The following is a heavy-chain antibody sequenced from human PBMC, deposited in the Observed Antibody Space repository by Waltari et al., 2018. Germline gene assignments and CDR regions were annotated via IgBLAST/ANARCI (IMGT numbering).Heavy chain of an antibody. V-gene: IGHV1-69*01. CDR3: AKNMGIGVTTTPGVFDS. CDR2: IVPLFGTT. J-gene: IGHJ4*02. Sequence: QVQLVQSGAEVKKPGSSVKVSCKASGGTFSRHTITWLRQAPGKGLQWLGGIVPLFGTTNYAQKFQARVTITADEFTSTVYMELSSLRSEDTAVYYCAKNMGIGVTTTPGVFDSWGQGTLVTVSS. D-gene: IGHD6-19*01. CDR1: GGTFSRHT.